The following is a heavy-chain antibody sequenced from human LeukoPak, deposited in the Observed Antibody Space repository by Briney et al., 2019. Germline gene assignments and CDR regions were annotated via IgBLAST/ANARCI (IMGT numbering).Heavy chain of an antibody. CDR3: AKGSSSARPYYFDY. CDR2: ITDSGGST. V-gene: IGHV3-23*01. Sequence: VGSLRLSCAASGFTFSSFSMNWVRQAPGKGLEWVSAITDSGGSTYHADSVKGRFTISRDNSKNTLYMQMNSLRADDTAIYYCAKGSSSARPYYFDYWGQGTLVTVSS. J-gene: IGHJ4*02. D-gene: IGHD6-19*01. CDR1: GFTFSSFS.